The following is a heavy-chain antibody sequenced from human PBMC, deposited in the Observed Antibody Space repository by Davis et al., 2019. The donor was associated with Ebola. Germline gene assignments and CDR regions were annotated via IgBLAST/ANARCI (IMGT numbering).Heavy chain of an antibody. CDR3: ARTARGGFDY. D-gene: IGHD5-18*01. V-gene: IGHV4-34*01. Sequence: SETLSLTCAVYGGSFSGYYWSWIRQLPGKGLEWIGEINHSGSTNYNPSLKSRVTISVDTSKNQFPLKLSSVTAADTAVYYCARTARGGFDYWGQGTLVTVSS. CDR1: GGSFSGYY. J-gene: IGHJ4*02. CDR2: INHSGST.